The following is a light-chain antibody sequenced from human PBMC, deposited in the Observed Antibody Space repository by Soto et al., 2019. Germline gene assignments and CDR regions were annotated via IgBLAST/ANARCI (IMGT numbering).Light chain of an antibody. J-gene: IGKJ2*01. V-gene: IGKV3-15*01. CDR1: QSVSSN. CDR3: QQYNSWPPNT. CDR2: GTA. Sequence: EIVMTQSPATLSVSPGERVTLSCRASQSVSSNLAWYQQKPGQAPRLIIDGTATRATGIPGRFSGSGSGKEFTLTISSLQSEDFAVYYCQQYNSWPPNTFGQGTKLEIK.